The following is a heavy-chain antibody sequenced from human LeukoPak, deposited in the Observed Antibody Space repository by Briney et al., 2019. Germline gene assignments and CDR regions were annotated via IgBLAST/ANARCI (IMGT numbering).Heavy chain of an antibody. Sequence: ASVKVSCKASGYTFTGYYMHWVRQAPGQGLVWMGWINPNSGGTNYAQKFQGRVTMTRDTSISTAYMELSRLRSDDTAVYYCARGGYSGYDSSPPFDYWGQGTLVTVSS. CDR3: ARGGYSGYDSSPPFDY. CDR2: INPNSGGT. J-gene: IGHJ4*02. D-gene: IGHD5-12*01. V-gene: IGHV1-2*02. CDR1: GYTFTGYY.